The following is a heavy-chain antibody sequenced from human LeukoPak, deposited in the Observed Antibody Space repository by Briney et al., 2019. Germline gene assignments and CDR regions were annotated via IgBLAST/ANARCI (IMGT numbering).Heavy chain of an antibody. Sequence: PGGSLRLSCAASGFTLTYYGMNWVRQAPGKGLEWLSYISSSSRTIYYADSVKGRFTISRDDAQNSLYLQMNSLRAEDTAVYYCARDLLYYYDSSGSDYFDYWGQGTLVTVSS. D-gene: IGHD3-22*01. J-gene: IGHJ4*02. CDR2: ISSSSRTI. CDR1: GFTLTYYG. V-gene: IGHV3-48*04. CDR3: ARDLLYYYDSSGSDYFDY.